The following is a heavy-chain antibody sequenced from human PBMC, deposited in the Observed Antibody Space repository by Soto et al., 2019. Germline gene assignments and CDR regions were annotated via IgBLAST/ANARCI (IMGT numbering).Heavy chain of an antibody. V-gene: IGHV4-59*01. Sequence: SETLSLTCTVSGGSISSYYWSWIRQSPGRGLEWIGHIYYSGSTNYSPSLKSRVTILVDTSKNQLSLKLSSVTAADTAVYYCARMCSSTSCYGNDGFDVWGQGTVVTVSS. CDR1: GGSISSYY. CDR2: IYYSGST. CDR3: ARMCSSTSCYGNDGFDV. D-gene: IGHD2-2*01. J-gene: IGHJ3*01.